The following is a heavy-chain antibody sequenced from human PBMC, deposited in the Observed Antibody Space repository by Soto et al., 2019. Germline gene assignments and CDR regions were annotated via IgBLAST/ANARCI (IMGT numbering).Heavy chain of an antibody. CDR3: ARPLIRGYSYGYRYYYYYRMDV. V-gene: IGHV5-51*01. CDR2: IYPGDSDT. D-gene: IGHD5-18*01. Sequence: PGESLKISCKGSGYSFTSYWIGWVRQMPGKGLEWMGIIYPGDSDTRYSPSFQGQVTISADKSISTAYLQWSSLKASDTAMYYCARPLIRGYSYGYRYYYYYRMDVWGQGTTVTVSS. CDR1: GYSFTSYW. J-gene: IGHJ6*02.